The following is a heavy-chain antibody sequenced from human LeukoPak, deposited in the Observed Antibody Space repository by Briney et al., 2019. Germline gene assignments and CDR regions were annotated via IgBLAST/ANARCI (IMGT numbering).Heavy chain of an antibody. CDR3: ARGGQGDGYSADEAFDF. J-gene: IGHJ3*01. D-gene: IGHD5-24*01. CDR2: TYYRSKWYN. V-gene: IGHV6-1*01. CDR1: EDSVSSNSTA. Sequence: SQTLSLTSAISEDSVSSNSTAYNCIRQSPSRLLECLKSTYYRSKWYNDYAVSVKSRIIIHPDTFKNLLSLQLRSVTPEDTAVYYCARGGQGDGYSADEAFDFWGQGRMVIVFS.